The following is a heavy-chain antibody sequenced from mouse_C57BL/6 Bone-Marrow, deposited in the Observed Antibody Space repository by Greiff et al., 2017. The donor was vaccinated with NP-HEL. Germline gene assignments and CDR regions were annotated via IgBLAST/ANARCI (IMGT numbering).Heavy chain of an antibody. V-gene: IGHV5-9-1*02. CDR1: GFTFSSYA. J-gene: IGHJ1*03. Sequence: EVKVVESGEGLVKPGGSLKLSCEASGFTFSSYAMSWVRQTPEKRLEWVAYISSGGDYIYYADTVKGRFTISRDNARNTLYLQMSSLKSEDTAMYYCTRLPRYFDVWGTGTTVTVSS. CDR2: ISSGGDYI. CDR3: TRLPRYFDV.